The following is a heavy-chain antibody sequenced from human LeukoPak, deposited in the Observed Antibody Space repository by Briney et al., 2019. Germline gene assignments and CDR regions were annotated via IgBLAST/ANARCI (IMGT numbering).Heavy chain of an antibody. D-gene: IGHD4-11*01. V-gene: IGHV3-7*04. CDR1: GFTFSDYY. Sequence: QPGGSLRLSCAASGFTFSDYYMSWVRQAPGKGLEWVAHIKSDGSEKYYVDSVKGRFTISRDNAKNSLYLPMNSLRAEDTAVYYCARNSRYSFDIWGQGTMVTVSS. CDR2: IKSDGSEK. J-gene: IGHJ3*02. CDR3: ARNSRYSFDI.